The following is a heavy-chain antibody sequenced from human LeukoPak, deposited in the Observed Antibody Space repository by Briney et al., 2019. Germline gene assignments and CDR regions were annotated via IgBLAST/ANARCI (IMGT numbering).Heavy chain of an antibody. CDR1: GGSISSYY. Sequence: PSETLSLTCTVSGGSISSYYWSWIRQPPGKGLEWIGYIYYSGSTNYNPSLKSRVTISVDTSKNQFSLKLSPVTAADTAVYYCARAPYSSSWPDYWGQGTLVTVSS. D-gene: IGHD6-13*01. J-gene: IGHJ4*02. V-gene: IGHV4-59*08. CDR2: IYYSGST. CDR3: ARAPYSSSWPDY.